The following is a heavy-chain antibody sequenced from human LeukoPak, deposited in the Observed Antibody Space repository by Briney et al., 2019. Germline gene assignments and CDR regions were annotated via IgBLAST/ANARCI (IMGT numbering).Heavy chain of an antibody. J-gene: IGHJ5*02. D-gene: IGHD2-15*01. CDR2: INHSGST. CDR1: GGSFSGYY. Sequence: SETLSLTCAVYGGSFSGYYWSWIRQPPGKGLEWIGEINHSGSTNYNPSLKSRVTISVDTSKNQFSLQLNSVTPEDTAVYYCARDQGYCSGGSCYDLSWSENWFDPWGQGTLVTVSS. V-gene: IGHV4-34*01. CDR3: ARDQGYCSGGSCYDLSWSENWFDP.